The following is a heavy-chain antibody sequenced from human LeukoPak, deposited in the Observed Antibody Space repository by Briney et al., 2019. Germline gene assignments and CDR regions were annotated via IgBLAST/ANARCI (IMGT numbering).Heavy chain of an antibody. CDR2: VYYSGST. D-gene: IGHD3-10*01. CDR3: ATVAVIRGVTYFDY. V-gene: IGHV4-61*05. J-gene: IGHJ4*02. Sequence: PSETLSLTCTVSGGSISSSSYYWGWIRQPPGKGLEWIGYVYYSGSTNYNPSLKSRVTISLDTSKNQFSLKLSSVIAADTAVYYCATVAVIRGVTYFDYWGQGTLVTVSS. CDR1: GGSISSSSYY.